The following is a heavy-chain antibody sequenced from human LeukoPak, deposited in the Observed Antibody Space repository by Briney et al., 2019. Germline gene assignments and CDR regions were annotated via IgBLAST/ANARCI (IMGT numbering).Heavy chain of an antibody. V-gene: IGHV3-33*03. D-gene: IGHD4-11*01. CDR2: IWSDGTNK. Sequence: GGSLTLSCAASGFTFSHFGFHWVRQPPGKGLAWVAVIWSDGTNKYYGNSVKGRFTIHRDDSQNRVYLQMNNLRVDDTAIYFCAKDAQRGFDYSNSLEYWGQGSPVTVSS. CDR1: GFTFSHFG. CDR3: AKDAQRGFDYSNSLEY. J-gene: IGHJ4*02.